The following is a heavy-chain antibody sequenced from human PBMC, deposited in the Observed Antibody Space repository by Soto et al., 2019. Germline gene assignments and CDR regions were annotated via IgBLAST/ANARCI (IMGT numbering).Heavy chain of an antibody. Sequence: GGSLRLSCTASGFKFNDYGMQWVGQVPGKGLEWVATIWSNGNNKYYADSVKGRFTISRDNSKNTQYLQMSSLRAEDTAVYYCARDGVGATTYFGFLDYWSQGSLVTVSS. CDR1: GFKFNDYG. J-gene: IGHJ4*02. V-gene: IGHV3-33*01. CDR2: IWSNGNNK. CDR3: ARDGVGATTYFGFLDY. D-gene: IGHD1-26*01.